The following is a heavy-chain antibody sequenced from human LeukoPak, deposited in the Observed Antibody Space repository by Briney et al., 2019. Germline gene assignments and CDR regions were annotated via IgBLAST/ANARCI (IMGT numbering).Heavy chain of an antibody. CDR3: ARGKYYFDY. J-gene: IGHJ4*02. V-gene: IGHV4-59*01. Sequence: SETLSLTCTVSVDSISGYYWSWIRQPPGKGLEWIGYMYYSGNTNYNPSLKSRLTTSLDTTKNQFSLKLSSVTAADTAVYYCARGKYYFDYWGQGTLVTVSS. CDR2: MYYSGNT. CDR1: VDSISGYY.